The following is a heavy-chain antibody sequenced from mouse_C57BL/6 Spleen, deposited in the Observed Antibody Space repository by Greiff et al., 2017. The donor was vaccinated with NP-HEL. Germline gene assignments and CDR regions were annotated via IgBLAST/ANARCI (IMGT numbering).Heavy chain of an antibody. J-gene: IGHJ2*01. CDR1: GYTFTDYE. D-gene: IGHD1-1*01. V-gene: IGHV1-15*01. CDR2: IDPETGGT. CDR3: TRITTVVFDY. Sequence: QVQLQQSGAELVRPGASVTLSCKASGYTFTDYEMHWVKQTPVHGLEWIGAIDPETGGTAYKQKFKGKAILTADKSSSTAYMELRSLTSEDSAVYYCTRITTVVFDYWGQGTTLTVSS.